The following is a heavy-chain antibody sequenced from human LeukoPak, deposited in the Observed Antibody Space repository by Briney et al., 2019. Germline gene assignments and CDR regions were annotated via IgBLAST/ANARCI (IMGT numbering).Heavy chain of an antibody. CDR3: AAARERIRFYYMDV. CDR1: GGSISSYY. J-gene: IGHJ6*03. CDR2: IYTSGST. V-gene: IGHV4-4*07. Sequence: SETLSLTCTVSGGSISSYYWSWIRQPAGKGLEWIGRIYTSGSTNYNPSLKSRVTMSVDTSKNQFSLKLSSVTAADTAVYYCAAARERIRFYYMDVWGKGTTDTVSS. D-gene: IGHD6-6*01.